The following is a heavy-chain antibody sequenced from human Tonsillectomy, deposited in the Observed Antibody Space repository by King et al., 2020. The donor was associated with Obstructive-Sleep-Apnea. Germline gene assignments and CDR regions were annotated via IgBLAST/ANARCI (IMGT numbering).Heavy chain of an antibody. CDR2: IYYSGGT. J-gene: IGHJ4*02. V-gene: IGHV4-59*08. Sequence: QVQLQESGPGLVKPSETLSLTCTVSVGSISSYYWSWFRQPPGKGLEWIGYIYYSGGTNYNPAPKSRFTISVDTSKNQLSLKLSSVTAADTAVYYCARHGAAAGHFDYWGQGTLVTVSS. D-gene: IGHD6-13*01. CDR1: VGSISSYY. CDR3: ARHGAAAGHFDY.